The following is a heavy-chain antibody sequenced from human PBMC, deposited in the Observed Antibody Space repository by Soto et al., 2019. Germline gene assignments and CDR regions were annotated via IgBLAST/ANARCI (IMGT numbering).Heavy chain of an antibody. CDR3: AREQYSGYSRY. J-gene: IGHJ4*02. Sequence: PGGSLRLSCAASGFTFSSYAMHWVRQAPGKGLEWVAVISYDGSNKYYADSVKGRFTISRDNSKNTLYLQMNSLRAEDTAVYYCAREQYSGYSRYWGQGTLVTVSS. CDR2: ISYDGSNK. D-gene: IGHD5-12*01. V-gene: IGHV3-30-3*01. CDR1: GFTFSSYA.